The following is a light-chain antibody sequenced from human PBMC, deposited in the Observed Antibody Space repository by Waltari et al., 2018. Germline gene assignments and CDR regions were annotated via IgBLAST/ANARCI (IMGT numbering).Light chain of an antibody. J-gene: IGLJ2*01. CDR2: EVT. Sequence: QSALTQPASVSGSPGQSITISCTGTSSDIGGYNYVSWYQHHPGKAPQLMIFEVTKRPSGVSSRFSGPKSGNTASLTIAGLQAEDEANYFCSSYTSTSTLDVFGGGTKLTVL. V-gene: IGLV2-14*01. CDR3: SSYTSTSTLDV. CDR1: SSDIGGYNY.